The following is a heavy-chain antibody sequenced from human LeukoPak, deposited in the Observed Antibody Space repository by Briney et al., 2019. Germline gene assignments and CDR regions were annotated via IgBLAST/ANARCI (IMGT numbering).Heavy chain of an antibody. Sequence: GGSLRLSCAASGFTFSSYEMNWVRQAPGKGLEWVSYISSSGSTIYYADSVKGRFTISRDNAKNSLYLQMNSLRAEDTAVYYCARGSPSVGVAVAGEPEHYWGQGTLVTVSS. V-gene: IGHV3-48*03. D-gene: IGHD6-19*01. CDR2: ISSSGSTI. CDR1: GFTFSSYE. CDR3: ARGSPSVGVAVAGEPEHY. J-gene: IGHJ4*02.